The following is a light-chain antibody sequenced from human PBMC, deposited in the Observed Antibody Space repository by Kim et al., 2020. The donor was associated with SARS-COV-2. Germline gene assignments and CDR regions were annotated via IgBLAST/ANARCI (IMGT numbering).Light chain of an antibody. CDR1: SRDVGGYDY. V-gene: IGLV2-8*01. Sequence: SVTMSCTGSSRDVGGYDYVSWYQQYPGKDPKLMSYGVRKRPTGVPDRFSGYKSGNTASLTVSGLQAEDEADYYCGSYAGNNRLGVVFGGGTQLTVL. CDR2: GVR. J-gene: IGLJ2*01. CDR3: GSYAGNNRLGVV.